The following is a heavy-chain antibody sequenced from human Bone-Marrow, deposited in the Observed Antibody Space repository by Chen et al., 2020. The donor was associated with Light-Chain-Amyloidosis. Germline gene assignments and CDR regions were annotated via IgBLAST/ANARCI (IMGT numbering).Heavy chain of an antibody. D-gene: IGHD2-15*01. V-gene: IGHV4-39*01. CDR1: GASISSSSYY. CDR2: IYFSGTA. J-gene: IGHJ4*02. CDR3: TSKANVGGKQSPLDN. Sequence: QLQLQESGPGLVKPSDTLSLTFTVSGASISSSSYYWGWVRQPPGKGLEWIGSIYFSGTADDKPSLKSRVTMSVDTSKNKCSRKLSAVTTAETDGYCCTSKANVGGKQSPLDNWGQGIVVTVSA.